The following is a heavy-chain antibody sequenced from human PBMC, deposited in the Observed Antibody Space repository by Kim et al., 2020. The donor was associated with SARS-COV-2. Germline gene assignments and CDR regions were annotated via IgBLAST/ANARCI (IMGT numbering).Heavy chain of an antibody. V-gene: IGHV1-46*01. D-gene: IGHD3-3*01. J-gene: IGHJ6*02. CDR3: ARGGISYYHVMDV. Sequence: NNVQKFQGRLTVTRDRSPSTVYVELSSLRSEDTAVYYCARGGISYYHVMDVWGQGTTVTVSS.